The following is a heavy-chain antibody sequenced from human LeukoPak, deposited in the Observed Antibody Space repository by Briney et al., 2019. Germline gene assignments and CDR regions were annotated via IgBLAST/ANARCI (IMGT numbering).Heavy chain of an antibody. CDR2: IYSGGST. J-gene: IGHJ4*02. Sequence: GGSLRLSCAASGFTVSSNYMSWVRRAPGKGLEWVSVIYSGGSTYYADSVKGRFTISRDNSKNTLYLQMNSLRAEDTAVYYCARVGIAVAGSVGYWGQGTLVTVSS. V-gene: IGHV3-66*01. CDR1: GFTVSSNY. CDR3: ARVGIAVAGSVGY. D-gene: IGHD6-19*01.